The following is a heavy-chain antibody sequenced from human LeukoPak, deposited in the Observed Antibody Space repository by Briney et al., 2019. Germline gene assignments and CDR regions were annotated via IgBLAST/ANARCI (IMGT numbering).Heavy chain of an antibody. CDR3: ARSPASSSWYAEQPYDY. D-gene: IGHD6-13*01. CDR2: IIPIFGTA. CDR1: GGTFSSYA. Sequence: ASVKVSCKASGGTFSSYAISWVRQAPGQGLEWMGGIIPIFGTANYAQKFQGRVTITADESTSTAYTELSSLRSEDTAVYYCARSPASSSWYAEQPYDYWGQGTLVTVSS. V-gene: IGHV1-69*13. J-gene: IGHJ4*02.